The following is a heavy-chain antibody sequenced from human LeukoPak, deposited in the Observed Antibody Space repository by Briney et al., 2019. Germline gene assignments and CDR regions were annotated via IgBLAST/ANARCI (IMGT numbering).Heavy chain of an antibody. CDR3: ARDIAARYLYFDY. Sequence: PSETLSLTCTVSGGSISSSSYYWGWIRQPPGKGLEWIGSIYYSGSTYYNPSLKSRVTISVDTSKNQFSLKLSSVTAADTAVYYCARDIAARYLYFDYWGQGTLVTVSS. V-gene: IGHV4-39*07. CDR1: GGSISSSSYY. J-gene: IGHJ4*02. D-gene: IGHD6-6*01. CDR2: IYYSGST.